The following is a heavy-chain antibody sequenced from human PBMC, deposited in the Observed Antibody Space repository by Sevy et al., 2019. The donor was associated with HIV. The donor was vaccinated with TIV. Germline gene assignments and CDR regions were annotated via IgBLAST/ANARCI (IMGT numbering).Heavy chain of an antibody. V-gene: IGHV3-23*01. Sequence: GGSLRLSCAASGFTFSKYSMSWVRQPPGKGLEWVSTLSFGCGEINYADSVKGWFTISRANTKSSVYLQMNNLRPEDTAVYYCAREGCTKPHDYWGQGTLVTVSS. J-gene: IGHJ4*02. CDR2: LSFGCGEI. CDR1: GFTFSKYS. D-gene: IGHD2-8*01. CDR3: AREGCTKPHDY.